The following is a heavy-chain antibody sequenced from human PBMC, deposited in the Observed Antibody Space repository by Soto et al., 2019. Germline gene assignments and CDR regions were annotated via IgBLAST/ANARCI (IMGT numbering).Heavy chain of an antibody. CDR2: IVPVFGRP. J-gene: IGHJ4*02. V-gene: IGHV1-69*13. CDR1: GGSFSNFG. D-gene: IGHD5-12*01. Sequence: SVKVSCKASGGSFSNFGISWVRQAPGQGLEWMGGIVPVFGRPNYAQRFRGRLTITDEESKSTGYMELISLRSEDTAVYYCAREGSGYNFWGQGTQLTVSS. CDR3: AREGSGYNF.